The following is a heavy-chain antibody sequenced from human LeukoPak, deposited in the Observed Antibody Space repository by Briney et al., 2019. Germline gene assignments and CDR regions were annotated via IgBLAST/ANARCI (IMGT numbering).Heavy chain of an antibody. Sequence: GRSLRLSCAASGFPFDDYAMHWVRQAPGKGLEWVSGISWNSVSIGYADSVKGRFTISRDNAKNSLYLQMNSLRAEDTALYYCAKLTDGGNSVGFDYWGQGTLVTVSS. D-gene: IGHD4-23*01. J-gene: IGHJ4*02. V-gene: IGHV3-9*01. CDR2: ISWNSVSI. CDR1: GFPFDDYA. CDR3: AKLTDGGNSVGFDY.